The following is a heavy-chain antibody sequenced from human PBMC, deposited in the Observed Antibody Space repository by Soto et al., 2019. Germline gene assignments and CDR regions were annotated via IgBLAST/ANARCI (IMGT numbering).Heavy chain of an antibody. V-gene: IGHV4-39*01. CDR1: GGSLSSSSYY. CDR2: IYYSGST. D-gene: IGHD4-17*01. CDR3: ARHSYDYGDCGDFDY. Sequence: QLQLQESGPGLVKPSETLSLTCTVSGGSLSSSSYYWGWIRQPPGKGLEWIGSIYYSGSTYYNPSRKRRVTISVDTSKTQCSRKLSSVAAADTAVYYGARHSYDYGDCGDFDYSGQGTLVTVSS. J-gene: IGHJ4*02.